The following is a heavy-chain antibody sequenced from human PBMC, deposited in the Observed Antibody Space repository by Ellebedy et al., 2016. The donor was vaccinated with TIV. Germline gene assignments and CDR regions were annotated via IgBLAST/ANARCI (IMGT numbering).Heavy chain of an antibody. V-gene: IGHV1-46*01. CDR3: ARIYSSNWYDAFDI. D-gene: IGHD6-13*01. CDR1: GYTFTGYY. J-gene: IGHJ3*02. Sequence: ASVKVSCXASGYTFTGYYIHWVRQAPGQGLEWMGVINPGGDITTYAQKFQGRVTLTRDTSTSTVYMELSSLRSEDTAVYYCARIYSSNWYDAFDIWGQGTMVTVSS. CDR2: INPGGDIT.